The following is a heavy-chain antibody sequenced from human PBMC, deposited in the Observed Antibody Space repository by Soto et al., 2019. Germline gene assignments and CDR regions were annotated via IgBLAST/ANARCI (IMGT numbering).Heavy chain of an antibody. CDR3: ARGRAAGALAHFDY. CDR1: GGTFSSYT. V-gene: IGHV1-69*02. CDR2: IIPILGIA. D-gene: IGHD6-13*01. Sequence: KVSCKASGGTFSSYTISWVRQAPGQGLEWMGRIIPILGIANYAQKFQGRVTITADKSTSTAYMELSSLRSEDTAVYYCARGRAAGALAHFDYWGQGTLVTVSS. J-gene: IGHJ4*02.